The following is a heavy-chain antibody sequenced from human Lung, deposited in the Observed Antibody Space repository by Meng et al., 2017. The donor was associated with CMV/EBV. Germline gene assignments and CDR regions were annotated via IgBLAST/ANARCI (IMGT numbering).Heavy chain of an antibody. CDR2: INSYGGGT. Sequence: ASVKVSXKASVHSFIAYDIHWVRRAPGQGLEWMGRINSYGGGTNYAQQSRGRVTMTRNTSTDTAYMELSRLTSDDTAVYYCARDGNLNGPNYYYYNGVDVWGLGTTVTVSS. CDR3: ARDGNLNGPNYYYYNGVDV. CDR1: VHSFIAYD. V-gene: IGHV1-2*06. J-gene: IGHJ6*02. D-gene: IGHD1-1*01.